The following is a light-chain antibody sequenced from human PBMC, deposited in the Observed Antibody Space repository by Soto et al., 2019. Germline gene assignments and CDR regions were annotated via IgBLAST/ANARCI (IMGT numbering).Light chain of an antibody. Sequence: IVWTQSAGTLSWSPGERATRSCGASQGVSSSYLAWYQQKPGQAPRLLIYGASSRATGIPDRFSGSGSGTAFTLTISRLEPEDFAVYYRQQYGSSPRTFGQGTKVDSK. V-gene: IGKV3-20*01. CDR3: QQYGSSPRT. CDR2: GAS. CDR1: QGVSSSY. J-gene: IGKJ1*01.